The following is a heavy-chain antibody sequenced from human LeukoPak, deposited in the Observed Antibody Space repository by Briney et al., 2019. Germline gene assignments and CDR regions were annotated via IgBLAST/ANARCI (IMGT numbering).Heavy chain of an antibody. CDR1: GFTFSTYV. D-gene: IGHD6-13*01. CDR2: IWYDGRNK. J-gene: IGHJ4*02. Sequence: PGGPLRLSCAASGFTFSTYVMHWVRQAPGKGLEWVAVIWYDGRNKYFADSVRGRFSTSRDNSKNTSYLQMNSLRAEDTAVYYCARGDRSSWFDFDYWGQGTLVTVSS. CDR3: ARGDRSSWFDFDY. V-gene: IGHV3-33*01.